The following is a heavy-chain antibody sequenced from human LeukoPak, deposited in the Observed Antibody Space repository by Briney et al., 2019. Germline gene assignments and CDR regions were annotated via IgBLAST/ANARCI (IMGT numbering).Heavy chain of an antibody. CDR3: AKDLKWLPYFDY. V-gene: IGHV3-30*18. J-gene: IGHJ4*02. CDR1: GFTFSSYG. CDR2: ISYDGSNK. Sequence: PGGSLRLSCAASGFTFSSYGMHWVRQAPGKGLEWVAVISYDGSNKYYADSVKGRFTISRDNSENTLYLQMNSLRAEDTAVYYCAKDLKWLPYFDYWGQGTLVTVSS. D-gene: IGHD5-12*01.